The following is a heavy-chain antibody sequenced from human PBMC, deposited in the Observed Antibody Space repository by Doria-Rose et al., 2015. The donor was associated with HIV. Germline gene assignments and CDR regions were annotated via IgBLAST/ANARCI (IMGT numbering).Heavy chain of an antibody. J-gene: IGHJ3*02. D-gene: IGHD1-1*01. Sequence: IRQPPGKGLEWIGEINHNKSANYNPSLKSRVTISIDTSKKQFSLKLTSVTAADTALYYCARLRLENDAFDIWGQGTMVTVSS. V-gene: IGHV4-34*01. CDR2: INHNKSA. CDR3: ARLRLENDAFDI.